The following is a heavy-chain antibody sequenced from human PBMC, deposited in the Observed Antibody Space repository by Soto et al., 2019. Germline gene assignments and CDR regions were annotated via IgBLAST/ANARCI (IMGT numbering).Heavy chain of an antibody. V-gene: IGHV2-5*01. CDR3: AHRRSGAVSGSYYFDY. Sequence: QITLKQSGPPLVKPTQTLTLTCTFSGFSLTTGGAGVGWIRQPPGKALEWLALIYWNGDKRYSPSLKSRLTITRDTSENQVVLTMTNMDPVDTATYYCAHRRSGAVSGSYYFDYWGQGILVTVSS. J-gene: IGHJ4*02. CDR1: GFSLTTGGAG. D-gene: IGHD3-3*01. CDR2: IYWNGDK.